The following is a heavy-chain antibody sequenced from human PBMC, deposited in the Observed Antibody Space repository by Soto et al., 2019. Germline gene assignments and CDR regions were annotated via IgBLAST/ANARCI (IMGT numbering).Heavy chain of an antibody. V-gene: IGHV4-31*03. CDR2: IHHRGST. CDR1: GGSISRGGYY. CDR3: VRGVLS. J-gene: IGHJ1*01. D-gene: IGHD3-10*01. Sequence: QVQLQESGPGLVKASQTLSLLCNVSGGSISRGGYYWTWIRQHPGKGLEWIGNIHHRGSTFYNPTLKSRVSISVDTSKNQFSVKLSSVTAADTAVYFCVRGVLSWGQGTLVTVSS.